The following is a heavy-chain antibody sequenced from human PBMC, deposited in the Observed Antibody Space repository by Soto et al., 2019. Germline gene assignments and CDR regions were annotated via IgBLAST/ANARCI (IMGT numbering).Heavy chain of an antibody. V-gene: IGHV3-33*01. CDR3: ARDRVLLWFGESTTGMDV. D-gene: IGHD3-10*01. CDR2: IWYDGSNK. J-gene: IGHJ6*02. CDR1: GFTFSSYG. Sequence: GGSLRLSCAASGFTFSSYGMHWVRQAPGKGLEWVAVIWYDGSNKYYADSVKGRFTISRDNSKNTLYLQMNSLRAEDTAVYYCARDRVLLWFGESTTGMDVWGQGTTVTVSS.